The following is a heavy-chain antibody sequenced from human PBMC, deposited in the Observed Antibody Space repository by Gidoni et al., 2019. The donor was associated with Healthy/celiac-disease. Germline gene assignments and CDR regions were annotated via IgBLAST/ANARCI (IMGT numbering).Heavy chain of an antibody. D-gene: IGHD4-17*01. CDR2: IKSKIDGGTT. J-gene: IGHJ6*03. CDR1: GLPFINAW. V-gene: IGHV3-15*01. Sequence: EVQLVESGGGLVKPGGSLRLSCAASGLPFINAWVSLFPQAPGKGLEWVARIKSKIDGGTTDHATPVKGRFTISRDDSKNTVYLQMNSLNTDDTGVYYCATRHDFGDHIWPHYYYYMDVWGKGTTVTVSS. CDR3: ATRHDFGDHIWPHYYYYMDV.